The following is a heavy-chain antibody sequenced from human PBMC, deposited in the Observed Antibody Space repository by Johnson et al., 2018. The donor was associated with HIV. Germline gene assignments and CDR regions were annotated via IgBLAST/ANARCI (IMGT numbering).Heavy chain of an antibody. CDR1: GFTFSSYW. V-gene: IGHV3-7*01. Sequence: VQLVESGGGVVQPGRSLRLSCAASGFTFSSYWMSWVRQAPGKGLEWVANIKQDGSEKYYVDSVKGRFTISRDNAKNSLYLQMNSLRAEDTAVYYCASRSYGYVRHASDIWGQGTMVTVSS. CDR2: IKQDGSEK. CDR3: ASRSYGYVRHASDI. D-gene: IGHD5-18*01. J-gene: IGHJ3*02.